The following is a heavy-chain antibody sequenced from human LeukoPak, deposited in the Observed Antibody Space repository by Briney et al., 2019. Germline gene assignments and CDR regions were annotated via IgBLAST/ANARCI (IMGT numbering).Heavy chain of an antibody. V-gene: IGHV4-34*01. Sequence: SETLSLTCVVYGGSFSGYYWSWIRQPPGKGLEWIGEINHSGSTNYNPSLKSRVTISVDTSKNQFSLKLSSVTAADTAVYYCASAHPITVGYYFDHWGQGTLVTVSS. CDR1: GGSFSGYY. D-gene: IGHD2-15*01. CDR3: ASAHPITVGYYFDH. CDR2: INHSGST. J-gene: IGHJ4*02.